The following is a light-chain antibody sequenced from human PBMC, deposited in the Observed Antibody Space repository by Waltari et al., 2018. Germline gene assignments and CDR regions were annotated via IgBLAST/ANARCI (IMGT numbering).Light chain of an antibody. CDR3: CSSAGSSTYVV. V-gene: IGLV2-23*02. Sequence: QSALTQPASVSGYPGQSIPVSCPGTSSDVGPYNLVSWYQQHPGKAPKLIIYGVNKRPSGVSDRFSGSKSGNTASLTISGLQAEDEADYYCCSSAGSSTYVVFGGGTKLTVL. CDR2: GVN. CDR1: SSDVGPYNL. J-gene: IGLJ2*01.